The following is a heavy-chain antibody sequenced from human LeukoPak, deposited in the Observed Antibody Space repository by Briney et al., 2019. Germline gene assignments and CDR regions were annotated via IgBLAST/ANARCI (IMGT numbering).Heavy chain of an antibody. J-gene: IGHJ6*03. CDR3: ANYMDV. CDR1: GFTFNNYN. V-gene: IGHV3-48*01. Sequence: PGGSLRLSCAASGFTFNNYNMNWVRQAPGKGLEWVSYITLSSSTIYYADSVKGRFTISRDNSRNTLYLQMSSLRAEDTAVYYCANYMDVWGKGTTVTISS. CDR2: ITLSSSTI.